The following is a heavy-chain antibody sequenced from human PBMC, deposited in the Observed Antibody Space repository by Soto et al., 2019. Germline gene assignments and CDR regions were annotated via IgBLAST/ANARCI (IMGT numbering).Heavy chain of an antibody. CDR2: SWYDGSNR. J-gene: IGHJ4*02. V-gene: IGHV3-33*01. D-gene: IGHD1-7*01. CDR3: AAATTWNFHFPY. Sequence: QVQMVESGGGVVQPGGSLRLSCAASGFTVSRHGMHWVRQAPGKGLEWVAVSWYDGSNRYYADSVKGRFTISKDNSTNTLYLEMNTLRPEDSAIYYCAAATTWNFHFPYWGQGTQVTVSS. CDR1: GFTVSRHG.